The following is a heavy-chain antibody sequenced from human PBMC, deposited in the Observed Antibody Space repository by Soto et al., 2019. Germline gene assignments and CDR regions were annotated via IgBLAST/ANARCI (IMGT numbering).Heavy chain of an antibody. CDR2: IYSGGST. J-gene: IGHJ4*02. Sequence: GGSLRLSCAASGFTVSSNYMRWVRQAPGKGLEWVSVIYSGGSTYYADSVKGRFTISRDNSKNTLYLQMNSLRAEDTAVYYCARDRICSGGSYYSYYWGQGTLVTVSS. CDR3: ARDRICSGGSYYSYY. D-gene: IGHD2-15*01. V-gene: IGHV3-66*01. CDR1: GFTVSSNY.